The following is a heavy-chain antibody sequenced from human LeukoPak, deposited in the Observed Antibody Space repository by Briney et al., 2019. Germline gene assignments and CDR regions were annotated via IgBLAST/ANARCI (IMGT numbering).Heavy chain of an antibody. CDR2: INPNSGGT. V-gene: IGHV1-2*02. CDR1: GYTFTGCY. J-gene: IGHJ4*02. CDR3: ARDQWSSEDY. D-gene: IGHD2-8*01. Sequence: ASVKVSFKASGYTFTGCYMHWVRQAPGQGLEWMGWINPNSGGTNYAQKFQGRVTMTRDTSISTAYMELSRLRSDDTAVYYCARDQWSSEDYWGQGTLVTVSS.